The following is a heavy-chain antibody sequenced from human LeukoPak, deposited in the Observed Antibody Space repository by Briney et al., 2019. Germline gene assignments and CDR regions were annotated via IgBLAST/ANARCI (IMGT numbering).Heavy chain of an antibody. CDR3: AKDSVVVPAAPYGMDV. CDR2: IGSSGIT. Sequence: GGSLRLSCAASGFTFSVYAMNWVRQAPGKGLEWVSTIGSSGITYYADSVKGRFTISGDIPKNTLYLQMNSLRADDTAVYYCAKDSVVVPAAPYGMDVWGQGTTVTVSS. D-gene: IGHD2-2*01. CDR1: GFTFSVYA. V-gene: IGHV3-23*01. J-gene: IGHJ6*02.